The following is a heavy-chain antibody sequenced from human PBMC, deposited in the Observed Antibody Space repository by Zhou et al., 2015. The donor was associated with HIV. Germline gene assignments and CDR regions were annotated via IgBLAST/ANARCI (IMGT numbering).Heavy chain of an antibody. CDR2: IIPIFGTA. D-gene: IGHD2-15*01. V-gene: IGHV1-69*12. J-gene: IGHJ3*02. Sequence: QVQLVQSGAEVKKPGSSVKVSCKASGGTFSSYAISWVRQAPGQGLEWMGGIIPIFGTANYAQKFQGRVTITADESTSTAYMELSSLRSEDTAVYYCARARVATKHHPGVVVAAGDAFDIWGQGTMVTVSS. CDR3: ARARVATKHHPGVVVAAGDAFDI. CDR1: GGTFSSYA.